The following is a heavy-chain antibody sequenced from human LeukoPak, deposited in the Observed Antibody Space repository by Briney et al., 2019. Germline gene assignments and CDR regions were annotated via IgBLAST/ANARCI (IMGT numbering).Heavy chain of an antibody. CDR2: IDGYADNT. D-gene: IGHD6-19*01. Sequence: GESLRLSCAASGFTFSNYAMTWVRQAPGQGLEWVSAIDGYADNTYYADSVKGRFTISRDNAQSTLSLQMTSLRVEDTGVYYCAKDPVVRTSGWYRNWFHRGGRGTLVTVSS. V-gene: IGHV3-23*01. CDR1: GFTFSNYA. J-gene: IGHJ5*02. CDR3: AKDPVVRTSGWYRNWFHR.